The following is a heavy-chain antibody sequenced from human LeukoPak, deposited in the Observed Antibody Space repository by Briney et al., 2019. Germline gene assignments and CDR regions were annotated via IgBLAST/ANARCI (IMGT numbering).Heavy chain of an antibody. V-gene: IGHV4-59*06. CDR3: ARDRSTPSYGMDV. Sequence: DPSETLSLTCTVSGGSISSYYWSWIRQSPGKGLEWIGYIYYSGSTYYNPSLKSRVTISVDTSKNQFSLKLSSVTAADTAVYYCARDRSTPSYGMDVWGQGTTVTVSS. J-gene: IGHJ6*02. CDR1: GGSISSYY. D-gene: IGHD5-24*01. CDR2: IYYSGST.